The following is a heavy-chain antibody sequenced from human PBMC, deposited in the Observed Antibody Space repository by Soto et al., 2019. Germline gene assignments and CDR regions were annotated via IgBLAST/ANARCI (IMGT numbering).Heavy chain of an antibody. D-gene: IGHD6-19*01. CDR1: GSMFSSYA. J-gene: IGHJ6*02. V-gene: IGHV3-23*01. Sequence: GESLKISCAASGSMFSSYAMSWVRRAPGKGLEWVSGISGSGTYTYYADSVKGRFTISRDNSKNTLYLQMNSLRAEDTGLYYCARYAGGSGWSRRLYYYYYGMDVWGQGTTVTVSS. CDR3: ARYAGGSGWSRRLYYYYYGMDV. CDR2: ISGSGTYT.